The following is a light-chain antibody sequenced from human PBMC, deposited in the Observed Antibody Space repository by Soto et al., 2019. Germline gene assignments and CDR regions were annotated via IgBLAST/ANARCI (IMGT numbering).Light chain of an antibody. CDR3: QSYDSSLSGSRV. V-gene: IGLV1-40*01. CDR2: GNI. CDR1: SSNIGTGYD. J-gene: IGLJ2*01. Sequence: QSVLTQPPSVSGAPWRRVTISCTGSSSNIGTGYDVHWYQQLPGTAPKLLIYGNINRPSGVPDRFSGSKSGTSASLAITGLQAGDEADYYCQSYDSSLSGSRVFGGGTKLTVL.